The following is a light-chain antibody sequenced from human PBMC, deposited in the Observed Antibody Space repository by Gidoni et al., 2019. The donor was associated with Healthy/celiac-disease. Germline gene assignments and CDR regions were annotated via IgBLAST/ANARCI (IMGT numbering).Light chain of an antibody. Sequence: QSVLTQPPSVSGAPGPRVTIPCTGSSTNIGAGYDVHWYQQLPGTAPNLLIYGNSNRPAGVPDRFSGSKSGTSASLAITGLQAEDEADYYCQSYDSSLSGVVFGGGTKLTVL. CDR1: STNIGAGYD. CDR2: GNS. J-gene: IGLJ2*01. V-gene: IGLV1-40*01. CDR3: QSYDSSLSGVV.